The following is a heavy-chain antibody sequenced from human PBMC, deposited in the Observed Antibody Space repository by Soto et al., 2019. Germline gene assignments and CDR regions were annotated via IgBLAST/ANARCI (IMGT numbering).Heavy chain of an antibody. CDR1: GFICSSYD. D-gene: IGHD3-22*01. Sequence: SGGSLRLSCAVSGFICSSYDMSWVRQAPGKGLAWVSTILVAGSQHYEDSVKGRFTISRDNSKNTLYLQMNSLRAEDTAVYYCAKDDMIVVVMGAFDIWGQGTMVTVSS. CDR2: ILVAGSQ. CDR3: AKDDMIVVVMGAFDI. V-gene: IGHV3-23*01. J-gene: IGHJ3*02.